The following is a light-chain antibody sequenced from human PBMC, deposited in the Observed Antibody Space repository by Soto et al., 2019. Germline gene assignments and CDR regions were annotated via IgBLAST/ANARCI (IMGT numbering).Light chain of an antibody. V-gene: IGKV3-20*01. J-gene: IGKJ2*01. Sequence: DIVLTQSPGPLSLSPGERATLSCRASQSVSGNYFAWYQQKPGQAPRLLIYAVSGRATGIPDRFSGSGSGTDFTLTISRLEPEDFAVYYCQQYGSSPGTFGQGTKLEIK. CDR2: AVS. CDR3: QQYGSSPGT. CDR1: QSVSGNY.